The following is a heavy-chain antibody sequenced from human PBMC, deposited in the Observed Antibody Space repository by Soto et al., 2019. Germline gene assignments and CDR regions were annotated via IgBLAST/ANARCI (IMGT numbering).Heavy chain of an antibody. D-gene: IGHD6-19*01. CDR3: TTIVAGTGY. CDR2: VKSKVSGGTT. V-gene: IGHV3-15*01. J-gene: IGHJ4*02. Sequence: EVHLVESGGGLVKPGGPLRLSCAASGFRFIDGWMSWVRQAPGRGLEWVGRVKSKVSGGTTDYGAPVEGRFTISRDDSKNTLYLQMYSLKTEDTAVYYCTTIVAGTGYWGQGTLVSVSS. CDR1: GFRFIDGW.